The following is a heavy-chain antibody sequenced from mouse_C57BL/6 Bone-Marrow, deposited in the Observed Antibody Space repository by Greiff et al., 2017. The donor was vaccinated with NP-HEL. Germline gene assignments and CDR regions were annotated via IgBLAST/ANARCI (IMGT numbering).Heavy chain of an antibody. CDR1: GYAFSSYW. V-gene: IGHV1-80*01. CDR2: IYPGDGDT. CDR3: ARRGNYYGSSWGFAY. D-gene: IGHD1-1*01. Sequence: QVQLQQSGAELVKPGASVKISCKASGYAFSSYWMNWVKQRPGTGLEWIGQIYPGDGDTNYNGKFKGKATLTADKSSSTAYMQLSSLTSEDSAVYFCARRGNYYGSSWGFAYWGQGTLVTVSA. J-gene: IGHJ3*01.